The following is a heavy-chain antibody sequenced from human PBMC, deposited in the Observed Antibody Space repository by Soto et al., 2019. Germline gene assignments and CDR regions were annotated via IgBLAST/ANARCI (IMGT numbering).Heavy chain of an antibody. Sequence: PSETLSLTCTVSGGSISSGGYYWSWIRQHPGKGLESIGYLYYGRSASYNPSLKSRVTLSVDTSTNQCSLTLSSMTAADTAVYYCALRSMAVVPEYWGQGTLVTVSS. CDR3: ALRSMAVVPEY. CDR2: LYYGRSA. CDR1: GGSISSGGYY. V-gene: IGHV4-61*08. D-gene: IGHD3-22*01. J-gene: IGHJ4*02.